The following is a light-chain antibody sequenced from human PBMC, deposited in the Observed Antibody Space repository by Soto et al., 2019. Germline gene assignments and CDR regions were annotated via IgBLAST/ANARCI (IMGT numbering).Light chain of an antibody. J-gene: IGLJ1*01. CDR2: EVT. Sequence: QSALTQPPSASGSPGQSVTISCTGASSDVGGYNYVSWFQQHPGKAPKLLIYEVTNRPSGVPDRFSGSKSDNTASLTVSGLQAEDEADYYCSSYAGSNTFVFGTGTNVTVL. CDR3: SSYAGSNTFV. CDR1: SSDVGGYNY. V-gene: IGLV2-8*01.